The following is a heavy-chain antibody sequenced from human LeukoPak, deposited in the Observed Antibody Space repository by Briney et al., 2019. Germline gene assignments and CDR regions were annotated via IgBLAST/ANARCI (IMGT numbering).Heavy chain of an antibody. Sequence: GATVTLSCTASGYTFTDYYMNWVQQAPGKGLEWMGRVDPEDGETIYAETFQGRVTITADTSTDTAYMELSSLRSEDTAVYYCATRYNLDDWGQGTLVTVS. D-gene: IGHD1-14*01. CDR1: GYTFTDYY. CDR2: VDPEDGET. J-gene: IGHJ4*02. CDR3: ATRYNLDD. V-gene: IGHV1-69-2*01.